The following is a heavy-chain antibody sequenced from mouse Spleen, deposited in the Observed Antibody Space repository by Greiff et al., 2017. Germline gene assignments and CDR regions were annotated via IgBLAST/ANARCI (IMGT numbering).Heavy chain of an antibody. J-gene: IGHJ4*01. V-gene: IGHV2-4*01. CDR3: AKKGVYDYDGDAMDY. Sequence: QVQLKESGPGLVQPSQSLSITCTVSGFSLTSYGVHWVRQPPGKGLEWLGVIWSGGSTDYNAAFISRLSISKDNSKSQVFFKMNSLQADDTAIYYCAKKGVYDYDGDAMDYWGQGTSVTVSS. D-gene: IGHD2-4*01. CDR1: GFSLTSYG. CDR2: IWSGGST.